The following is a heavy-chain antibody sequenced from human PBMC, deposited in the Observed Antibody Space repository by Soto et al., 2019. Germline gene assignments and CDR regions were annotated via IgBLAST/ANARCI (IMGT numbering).Heavy chain of an antibody. D-gene: IGHD3-22*01. CDR1: GGTFSSYA. J-gene: IGHJ3*01. V-gene: IGHV1-69*06. Sequence: ASVKVSCTASGGTFSSYAISWVRQAPGQGLEWMGGIIPIFGTANYAQKFQGRVAISADKSTSTAYMELSSLKSDDTAIYFCARERRRDDSNTFDALDVWGQGTMVTVSS. CDR3: ARERRRDDSNTFDALDV. CDR2: IIPIFGTA.